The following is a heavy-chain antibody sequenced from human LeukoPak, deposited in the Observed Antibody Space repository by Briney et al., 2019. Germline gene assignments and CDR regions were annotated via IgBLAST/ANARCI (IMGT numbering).Heavy chain of an antibody. CDR1: GFTFSSYA. CDR2: ISGSGGST. V-gene: IGHV3-23*01. J-gene: IGHJ5*02. CDR3: SKADTAMVNWFDP. D-gene: IGHD5-18*01. Sequence: GGSLRLSCAASGFTFSSYAMGWVRQAPGKGLEWVSAISGSGGSTYYADSVKGRFTISRDNSKNTPYLQMNSLRAEDTAVYYCSKADTAMVNWFDPWGQGTLVTVSS.